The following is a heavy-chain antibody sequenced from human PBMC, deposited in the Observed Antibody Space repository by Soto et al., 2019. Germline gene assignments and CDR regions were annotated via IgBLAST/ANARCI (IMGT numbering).Heavy chain of an antibody. D-gene: IGHD6-13*01. CDR3: AGEKNIANRFPAMDV. CDR1: GGSIVGSNW. CDR2: IYRSGST. Sequence: SETLSLTCAVSGGSIVGSNWWSWVRQPPGKGLEWIGEIYRSGSTKYNPSLKSRVTISVDTSNNQFSLKLTSVTAADTAVYYCAGEKNIANRFPAMDVWGQGTTVTVSS. J-gene: IGHJ6*02. V-gene: IGHV4-4*02.